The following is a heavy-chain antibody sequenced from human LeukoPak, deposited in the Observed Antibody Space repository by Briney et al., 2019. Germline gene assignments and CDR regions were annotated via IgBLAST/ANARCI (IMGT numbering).Heavy chain of an antibody. V-gene: IGHV4-59*01. Sequence: SETLSPTCTVSGVSISTYYWSWIRQPPGKGPEWIGYVYYSGNTNYNPSLKSRVTISIDTSKNQFSLKLSSVTAADTAVYYCARVGNFNFDYWGQGALVTVSS. CDR1: GVSISTYY. CDR2: VYYSGNT. D-gene: IGHD5-24*01. J-gene: IGHJ4*02. CDR3: ARVGNFNFDY.